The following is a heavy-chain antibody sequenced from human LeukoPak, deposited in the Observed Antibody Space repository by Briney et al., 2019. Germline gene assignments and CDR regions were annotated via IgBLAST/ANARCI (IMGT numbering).Heavy chain of an antibody. Sequence: SETLSLTCTVSGGSISSGSYYWSWIRQPAGKGLEWIGRIYTSGSTNYNPSLKSRVTISVDTSKNQFSLKLSSVTAADTAVYYCARDHQQEEAFDIWGQGTMVTVSS. D-gene: IGHD6-13*01. CDR1: GGSISSGSYY. CDR2: IYTSGST. J-gene: IGHJ3*02. V-gene: IGHV4-61*02. CDR3: ARDHQQEEAFDI.